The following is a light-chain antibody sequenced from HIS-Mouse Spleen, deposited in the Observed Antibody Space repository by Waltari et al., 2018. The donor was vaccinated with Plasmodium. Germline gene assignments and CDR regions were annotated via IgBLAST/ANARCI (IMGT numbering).Light chain of an antibody. V-gene: IGLV3-10*01. CDR2: EDS. CDR3: YSTDSSGNHRV. J-gene: IGLJ3*02. CDR1: ALPKKY. Sequence: SYELTQPHSVSVSPGQTARITCSGDALPKKYAYWYQQKSGPAPVLVIYEDSKRPSGIPERFSGSSSGTMATLTISGAQVEDEADYYCYSTDSSGNHRVFGGGTKLTVL.